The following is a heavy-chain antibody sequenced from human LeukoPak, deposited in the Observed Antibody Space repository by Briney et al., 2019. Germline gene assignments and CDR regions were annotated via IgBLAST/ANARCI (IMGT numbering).Heavy chain of an antibody. CDR3: ARENDSSGYYYRRLDY. D-gene: IGHD3-22*01. J-gene: IGHJ4*02. V-gene: IGHV4-31*03. CDR2: VYYSGST. CDR1: GGSISSGGYY. Sequence: SETLSLTCTVSGGSISSGGYYWSWIRQHPGKGLEWIGYVYYSGSTYYNPSLKSRVTISVDTSKNQFSLKLSSVTAADTAVYYCARENDSSGYYYRRLDYWGQGTLVTVSS.